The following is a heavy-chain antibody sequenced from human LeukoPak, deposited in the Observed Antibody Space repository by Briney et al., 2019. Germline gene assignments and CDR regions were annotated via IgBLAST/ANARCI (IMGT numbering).Heavy chain of an antibody. D-gene: IGHD6-13*01. J-gene: IGHJ6*02. CDR1: GFTFSSYG. CDR2: IWYDGSNK. V-gene: IGHV3-33*06. Sequence: PGGSLRLSCAASGFTFSSYGMHWVRQAPGKGLEWVAVIWYDGSNKYYADSVKGRFTISRDNSKNTLYLQMNSLRAEDTAVYYCANLYPWSQQLAYYYYYYGMDVWGQGTTVTVSS. CDR3: ANLYPWSQQLAYYYYYYGMDV.